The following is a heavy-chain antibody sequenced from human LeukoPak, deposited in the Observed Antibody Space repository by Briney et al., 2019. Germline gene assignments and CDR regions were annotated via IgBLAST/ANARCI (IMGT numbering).Heavy chain of an antibody. CDR3: ARISSSYDYDY. J-gene: IGHJ4*02. V-gene: IGHV3-64*01. CDR1: GFTFRSYS. Sequence: PGGSLRLSCAASGFTFRSYSMHWVRQAPGKGLEYVAAISSNGGSTDYANSVKGRFTISRDNSKNTLYLQMGSLRAEDMAVYYCARISSSYDYDYWGQGTLVTVSS. CDR2: ISSNGGST. D-gene: IGHD6-6*01.